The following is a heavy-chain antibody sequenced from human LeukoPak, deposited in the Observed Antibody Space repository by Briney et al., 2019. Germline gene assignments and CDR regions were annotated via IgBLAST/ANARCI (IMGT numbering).Heavy chain of an antibody. CDR2: IKQDGSEK. CDR3: ARVDFWSGYADY. D-gene: IGHD3-3*01. V-gene: IGHV3-7*01. CDR1: GFTFSNAW. Sequence: GGSLRLSCAAPGFTFSNAWMSWVRQAPGKGLEWVANIKQDGSEKYYVDSVKGRFTISRDNAKNSLYLQMKSLRVEDTAVYYCARVDFWSGYADYWGQGTLVTVSS. J-gene: IGHJ4*02.